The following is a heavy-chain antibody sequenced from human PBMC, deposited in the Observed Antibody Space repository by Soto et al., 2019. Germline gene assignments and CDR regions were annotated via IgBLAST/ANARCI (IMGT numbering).Heavy chain of an antibody. V-gene: IGHV1-2*04. CDR3: ARESGGATATLDYYYFYMDV. J-gene: IGHJ6*03. CDR2: INPNSGVT. CDR1: GDYFNDYY. D-gene: IGHD5-12*01. Sequence: QVQLVQSGAEVRKPGASVTVSCRSSGDYFNDYYIHWVRQAPGQGLEWMGWINPNSGVTKYAQKFQDWVSRTRDTSIRTAYMQLSRLRSDDTAVYYCARESGGATATLDYYYFYMDVWGTGTPVTVSS.